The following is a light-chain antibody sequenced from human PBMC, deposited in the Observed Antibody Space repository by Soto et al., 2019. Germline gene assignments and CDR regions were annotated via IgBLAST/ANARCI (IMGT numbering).Light chain of an antibody. Sequence: EIVLTQSPATLSLSPGARAPLSCRARQTVRNNYLAWYQQKPGQAPRLLIYDASSRATGIPDRFSGGGSGTDFTLTISRLEPEDFAVYYCQQFSSYPLTFGGGTKVDI. CDR1: QTVRNNY. J-gene: IGKJ4*01. CDR2: DAS. V-gene: IGKV3-20*01. CDR3: QQFSSYPLT.